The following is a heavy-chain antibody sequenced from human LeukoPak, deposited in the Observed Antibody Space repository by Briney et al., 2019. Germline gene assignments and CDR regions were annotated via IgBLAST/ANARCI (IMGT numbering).Heavy chain of an antibody. V-gene: IGHV4-4*07. D-gene: IGHD3-10*01. CDR3: ARVSYNAGSFISVGWFDP. Sequence: SETLSLTCDVSGGSTSRHYWSWIRLPAGKGLEWIGRVHTSGSPDYSPSLKSRVTMSVDTSKNQVSLRLSSMTAADTAVYFCARVSYNAGSFISVGWFDPWGQGIRVTVSS. J-gene: IGHJ5*02. CDR1: GGSTSRHY. CDR2: VHTSGSP.